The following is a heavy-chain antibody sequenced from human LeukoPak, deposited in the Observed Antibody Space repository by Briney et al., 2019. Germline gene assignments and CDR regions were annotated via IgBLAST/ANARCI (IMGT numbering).Heavy chain of an antibody. CDR1: GGSISSSGYY. CDR3: ASSKEVDPFDI. V-gene: IGHV4-39*07. Sequence: SETLSLTCTVSGGSISSSGYYWGWIRQPPGKGLEWIGTIYYSGSTYYNPSLQSRVTISVDTSKNQFSLKLSSVTAADTAVYYCASSKEVDPFDIWGQGTMVTVSS. CDR2: IYYSGST. J-gene: IGHJ3*02.